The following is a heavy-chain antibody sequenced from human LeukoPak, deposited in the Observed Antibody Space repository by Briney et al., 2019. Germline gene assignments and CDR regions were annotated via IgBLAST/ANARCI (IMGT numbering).Heavy chain of an antibody. Sequence: PGGSLRLSCAAFGFTFSHYAMSWVRQAPGKGLEWVATIQQDGSEKYYVDSVKGRFTISRDNAKNSLYLQINSLRAEDTAVYYCARGHYQIELWGQGTLVTVSS. CDR3: ARGHYQIEL. V-gene: IGHV3-7*01. CDR1: GFTFSHYA. D-gene: IGHD3-10*01. CDR2: IQQDGSEK. J-gene: IGHJ4*02.